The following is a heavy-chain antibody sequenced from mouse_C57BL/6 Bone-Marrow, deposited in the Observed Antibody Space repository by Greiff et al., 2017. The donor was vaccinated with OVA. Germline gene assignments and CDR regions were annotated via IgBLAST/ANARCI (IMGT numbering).Heavy chain of an antibody. J-gene: IGHJ1*03. CDR2: IYPRSGNT. Sequence: QVQLKESGAELARPGASVKLSCKASGYTFTSYGISWVKQRTGQGLEWIGEIYPRSGNTYYNEKFKGKATLTADKSSSTAYMELRSLTSEDSAVYFCARSEGDGDWYFDVWGTGTTVTVSS. CDR1: GYTFTSYG. V-gene: IGHV1-81*01. CDR3: ARSEGDGDWYFDV.